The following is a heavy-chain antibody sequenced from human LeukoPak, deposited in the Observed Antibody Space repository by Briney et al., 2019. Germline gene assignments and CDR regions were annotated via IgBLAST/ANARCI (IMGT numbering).Heavy chain of an antibody. Sequence: PSETLSLTCTVSGGSISSYYWSWIRQPPGKGLEWIGYIYYSGSTNYNPSLKSRVTISVDTSKNQFSLKLSSVTAADTAVYYCAGRYYYYGMDVWGQGTTVTVSS. CDR3: AGRYYYYGMDV. V-gene: IGHV4-59*12. CDR1: GGSISSYY. CDR2: IYYSGST. J-gene: IGHJ6*02.